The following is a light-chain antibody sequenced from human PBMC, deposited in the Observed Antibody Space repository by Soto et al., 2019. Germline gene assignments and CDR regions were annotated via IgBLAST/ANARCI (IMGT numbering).Light chain of an antibody. CDR1: QSVSSY. Sequence: EIVLTQSPATLSLSPGERATLSCRASQSVSSYLAWYHRKPGQAPRLLIYDASNRATGIPARFSGSGSGTDFTLTISSLEPEDFAVYYCQQRSNWRITFGQGTRLEI. CDR3: QQRSNWRIT. J-gene: IGKJ5*01. V-gene: IGKV3-11*01. CDR2: DAS.